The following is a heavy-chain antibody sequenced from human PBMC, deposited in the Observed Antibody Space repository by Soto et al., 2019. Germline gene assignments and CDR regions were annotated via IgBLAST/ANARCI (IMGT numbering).Heavy chain of an antibody. CDR2: ISAYNGNT. CDR3: ARVRKYCTNGVCYTGMDWFDP. D-gene: IGHD2-8*01. CDR1: GYTFTSYG. J-gene: IGHJ5*02. V-gene: IGHV1-18*01. Sequence: GASVKVSCKASGYTFTSYGISWVRQAPGQGLEWMGWISAYNGNTNYAQKLQGRVTMPTDTSTSTAYIELRSLRSDDTAVYYCARVRKYCTNGVCYTGMDWFDPWGRGTLVTVSS.